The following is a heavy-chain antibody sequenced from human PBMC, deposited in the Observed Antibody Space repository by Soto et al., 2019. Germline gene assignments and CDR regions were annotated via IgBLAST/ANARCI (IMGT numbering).Heavy chain of an antibody. V-gene: IGHV4-59*01. CDR1: GGSISVYY. CDR3: AIDAGPQHATGYYDVWGGKYCSYDS. J-gene: IGHJ5*01. CDR2: ISYSGST. Sequence: SETLSLTCTVSGGSISVYYWSWIRQPPGKGLQYIGYISYSGSTNYNPSLKSRVTISVDTSNNQFSLRLSSVTAADTAVYYCAIDAGPQHATGYYDVWGGKYCSYDSWGQGTRVTVSS. D-gene: IGHD3-3*01.